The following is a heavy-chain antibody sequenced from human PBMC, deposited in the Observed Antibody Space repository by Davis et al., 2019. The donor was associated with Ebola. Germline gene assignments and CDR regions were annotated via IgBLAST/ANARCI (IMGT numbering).Heavy chain of an antibody. CDR1: GFTFSSYA. J-gene: IGHJ4*02. D-gene: IGHD3-10*01. V-gene: IGHV3-23*01. Sequence: PGGSLRLSCAASGFTFSSYAMSWVRQAPGKGLEWVSAIGGGGATTYYADSVEGRFTISRDNSKNTIYLQMKSLRAEDTAVYYCARQPLWFGQNYFEYWGRGTLVTVSS. CDR2: IGGGGATT. CDR3: ARQPLWFGQNYFEY.